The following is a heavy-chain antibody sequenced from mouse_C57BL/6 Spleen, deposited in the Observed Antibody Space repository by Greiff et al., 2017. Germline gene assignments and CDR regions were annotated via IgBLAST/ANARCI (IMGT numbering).Heavy chain of an antibody. J-gene: IGHJ2*01. CDR1: GYSITSGYY. Sequence: EVKLQESGPGLVKPSQSLSLTCSVTGYSITSGYYWNWIRQFPGNKLEWMGYISYDGSNNYNPSLKNRISITRDTSKNQFFLKLNSVTTEDTATYYCARDQYDYDGACYFDYWGQGTTLTVSS. V-gene: IGHV3-6*01. CDR3: ARDQYDYDGACYFDY. D-gene: IGHD2-4*01. CDR2: ISYDGSN.